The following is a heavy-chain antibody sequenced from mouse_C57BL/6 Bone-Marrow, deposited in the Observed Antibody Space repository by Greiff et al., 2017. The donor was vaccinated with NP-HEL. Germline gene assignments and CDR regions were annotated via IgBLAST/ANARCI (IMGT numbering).Heavy chain of an antibody. J-gene: IGHJ1*03. Sequence: VQLQQSGPELVKPGASVKISCKASGYTFTDYYMNWVKQSHGKSLEWIGDINPNNGGTSYNQKFKGKATLTVDKSSSTAYMELRSLTSEDSAVYYCASLVITTVVAHWYFDVWGTGTTVTVSS. V-gene: IGHV1-26*01. CDR1: GYTFTDYY. CDR2: INPNNGGT. CDR3: ASLVITTVVAHWYFDV. D-gene: IGHD1-1*01.